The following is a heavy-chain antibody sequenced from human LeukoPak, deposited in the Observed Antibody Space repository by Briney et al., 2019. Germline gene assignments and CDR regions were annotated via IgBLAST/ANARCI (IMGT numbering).Heavy chain of an antibody. J-gene: IGHJ4*02. CDR2: ISGSGGST. CDR1: GFTFSSYA. CDR3: ARKSGYRYGYSDY. V-gene: IGHV3-23*01. Sequence: GGSLRLSCAASGFTFSSYAMSWVRQAPGKGLEWVSGISGSGGSTYYADSVKGRFTISRDNSKNTLYLQMNSLRAEDTAIYYCARKSGYRYGYSDYWGQGTLVTASS. D-gene: IGHD5-18*01.